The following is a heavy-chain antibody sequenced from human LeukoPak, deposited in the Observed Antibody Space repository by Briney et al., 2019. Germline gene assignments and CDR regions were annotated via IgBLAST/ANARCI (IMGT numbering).Heavy chain of an antibody. J-gene: IGHJ6*02. CDR2: ISYSGNT. D-gene: IGHD5/OR15-5a*01. CDR3: AREIVSSYYYNGMDV. CDR1: GGSISNTDSY. Sequence: SETLSLTCTVSGGSISNTDSYWNWVRQPPGKGLEWIGFISYSGNTYSTPSLESRLTISIDTAKNQFSLSLSSVTAADTAVYFCAREIVSSYYYNGMDVWGQGTTVTVSS. V-gene: IGHV4-30-4*01.